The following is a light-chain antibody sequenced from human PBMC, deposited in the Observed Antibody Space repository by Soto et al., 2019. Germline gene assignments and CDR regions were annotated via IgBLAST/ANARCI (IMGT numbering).Light chain of an antibody. CDR3: QKYNSAPPLT. V-gene: IGKV1-27*01. CDR2: AAS. Sequence: DIQMTQSPSSLSASVGDRVTITCRASQGISYYLAWYQQKPGKVPKVLIYAASTLQSGVQSRFSGSGSGTDFTLTISSLQPEDVATYYCQKYNSAPPLTFGGGTKVEIK. J-gene: IGKJ4*01. CDR1: QGISYY.